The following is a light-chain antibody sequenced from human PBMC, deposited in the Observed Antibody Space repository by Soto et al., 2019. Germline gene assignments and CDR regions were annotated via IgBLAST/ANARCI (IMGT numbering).Light chain of an antibody. V-gene: IGLV2-14*01. CDR3: SSHTLSNTQV. J-gene: IGLJ3*02. Sequence: QSVLTQPASVSGSPGQSITISFTGTSSDIGRFNYVSWYQQHPGKVPKLMIYEVSNRPSAVSNRFSGSKSGNTASLTISGLQAEDEADYYCSSHTLSNTQVFGGGTKLTVL. CDR1: SSDIGRFNY. CDR2: EVS.